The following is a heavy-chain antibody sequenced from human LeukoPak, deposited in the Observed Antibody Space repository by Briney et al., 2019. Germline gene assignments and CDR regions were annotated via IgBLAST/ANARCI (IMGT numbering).Heavy chain of an antibody. V-gene: IGHV3-23*01. Sequence: KPGGSLRLSCAASGFTLSTYAMSWVRQAPGKGLEWVSVISGSGGSTYYADSVKGRFTISRDNSKKTLHLQMNSLRAEDTAVYYCAKINWFVALGAIDYWGQGTLVTVSS. CDR1: GFTLSTYA. CDR2: ISGSGGST. D-gene: IGHD3-10*01. J-gene: IGHJ4*02. CDR3: AKINWFVALGAIDY.